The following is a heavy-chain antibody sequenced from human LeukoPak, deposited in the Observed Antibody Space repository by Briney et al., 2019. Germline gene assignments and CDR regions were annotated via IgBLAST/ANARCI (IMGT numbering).Heavy chain of an antibody. D-gene: IGHD3-10*01. CDR3: ARVPSTLWFGELLSLDV. Sequence: ASVKVSCKASGYTFTSYHMHWVRQAPGQGLEWMGIINPSGGTTNYAQKFRGRVTMTRDMSTSTVYMELSSLRSEDTAVYYCARVPSTLWFGELLSLDVWGKGTTVTVSS. CDR2: INPSGGTT. V-gene: IGHV1-46*01. CDR1: GYTFTSYH. J-gene: IGHJ6*04.